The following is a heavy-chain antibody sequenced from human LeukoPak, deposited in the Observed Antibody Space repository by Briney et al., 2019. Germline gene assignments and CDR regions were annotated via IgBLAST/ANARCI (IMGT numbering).Heavy chain of an antibody. J-gene: IGHJ4*02. CDR1: GFTFSSYW. Sequence: GGSLILSCAASGFTFSSYWMSWLRHAPGKGLEWVANIKQDGSEKYYVDSVRGRFTISRDNGKNSLYLQMNSLRAEDTAVYYCARDAYKLFDYWGQGTLVTVSS. CDR3: ARDAYKLFDY. CDR2: IKQDGSEK. V-gene: IGHV3-7*04. D-gene: IGHD5-24*01.